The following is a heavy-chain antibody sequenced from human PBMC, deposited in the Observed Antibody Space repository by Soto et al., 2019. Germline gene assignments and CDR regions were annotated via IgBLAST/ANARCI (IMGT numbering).Heavy chain of an antibody. Sequence: SETLSLTCTVSGGSISSSSYYWGWIRQPPGKGLEWIGSIYYSGSTYYNPSLKSRVTISVDTSKNQFSLKLSSVTAADTAVYYCASFPDDYGDYTRLGSAFDIWGQGTMVTVSS. V-gene: IGHV4-39*01. J-gene: IGHJ3*02. CDR3: ASFPDDYGDYTRLGSAFDI. D-gene: IGHD4-17*01. CDR1: GGSISSSSYY. CDR2: IYYSGST.